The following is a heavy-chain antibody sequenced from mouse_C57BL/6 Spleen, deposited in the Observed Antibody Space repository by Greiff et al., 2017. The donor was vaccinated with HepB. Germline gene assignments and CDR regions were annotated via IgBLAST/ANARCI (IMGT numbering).Heavy chain of an antibody. D-gene: IGHD2-1*01. Sequence: QVQLQQSGPELVKPGASVKISCKASGYTFTDYYINWVKQRPGQGLEWIGWIYTGSGNTKYNEKFKGKATLTVDTSSSTAYMQLSSLTYEDSAVYFCAREMNYGNDYYALDYWGPGTSVTVSS. CDR1: GYTFTDYY. J-gene: IGHJ4*01. CDR3: AREMNYGNDYYALDY. CDR2: IYTGSGNT. V-gene: IGHV1-84*01.